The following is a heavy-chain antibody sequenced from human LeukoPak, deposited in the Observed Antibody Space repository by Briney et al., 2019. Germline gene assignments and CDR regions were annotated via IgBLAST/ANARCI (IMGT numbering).Heavy chain of an antibody. CDR3: VVVVEPPDSDGFDV. V-gene: IGHV3-74*01. CDR1: GFNFGNSW. J-gene: IGHJ3*01. D-gene: IGHD1-14*01. CDR2: INADGSTT. Sequence: GRSLRLSCAASGFNFGNSWVHWVRQAPGKGLVWVSLINADGSTTTYADSVKGRFTISRDNARNTLSLQMNSLTIEDTAVYYCVVVVEPPDSDGFDVWGQGTMITVPS.